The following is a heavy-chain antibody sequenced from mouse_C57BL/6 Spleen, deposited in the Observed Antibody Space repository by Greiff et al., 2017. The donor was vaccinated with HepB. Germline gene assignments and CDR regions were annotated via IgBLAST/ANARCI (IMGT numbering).Heavy chain of an antibody. CDR2: IHPNSGST. D-gene: IGHD1-1*01. CDR3: ARYLSYYYGSSYFDY. V-gene: IGHV1-64*01. Sequence: VQLQQSGAELVKPGASVKLSCKASGYTFTSYWMHWVKQRPGQGLEWIGMIHPNSGSTNYNEKFKSKATLTVDKSSSTAYMQLSSLTSEDSAVYYCARYLSYYYGSSYFDYWGQGTTLTVSS. CDR1: GYTFTSYW. J-gene: IGHJ2*01.